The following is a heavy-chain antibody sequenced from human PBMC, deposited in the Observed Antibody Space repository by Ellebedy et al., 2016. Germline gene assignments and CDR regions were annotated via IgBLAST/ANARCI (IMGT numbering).Heavy chain of an antibody. CDR2: ISPHSGGT. CDR3: ARPMIYCSSTSCGDY. D-gene: IGHD2-2*01. V-gene: IGHV1-2*02. Sequence: ASVKVSXXASGYTFTGHYMHWVRQAPGQGLEWMGWISPHSGGTNYAQKFQGRVTMTRDTSISTAYMELSRLTSDDTAVYYCARPMIYCSSTSCGDYWGQGTLVTVSS. J-gene: IGHJ4*02. CDR1: GYTFTGHY.